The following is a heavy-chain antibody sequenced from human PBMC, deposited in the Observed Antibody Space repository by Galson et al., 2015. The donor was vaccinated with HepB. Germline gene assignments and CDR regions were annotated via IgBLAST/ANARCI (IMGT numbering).Heavy chain of an antibody. Sequence: SVKVSCKASGGTFSRHTISWVRQAPGQGLEWMGGIIPMFGSGNYAQKFQGRVTITADESKSTIYMELSSLGSEDTAVYYCVRDKPRYNWNDNYYYGMDVWGQGTTVTVSS. CDR3: VRDKPRYNWNDNYYYGMDV. CDR2: IIPMFGSG. V-gene: IGHV1-69*13. CDR1: GGTFSRHT. J-gene: IGHJ6*02. D-gene: IGHD1-20*01.